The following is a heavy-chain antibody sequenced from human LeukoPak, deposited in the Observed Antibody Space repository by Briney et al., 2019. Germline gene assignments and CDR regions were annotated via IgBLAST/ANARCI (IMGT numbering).Heavy chain of an antibody. Sequence: GSLRLSCAASGFTFSGHSMTWVRQAPGKGLEWVANINLDGSERFYVDFVKGRFTIPRDNADNSMYLQMNGLRAEDTAVYYCGRVIAGAIDYWGQGTFVTVSS. CDR3: GRVIAGAIDY. V-gene: IGHV3-7*01. D-gene: IGHD6-13*01. CDR2: INLDGSER. CDR1: GFTFSGHS. J-gene: IGHJ4*02.